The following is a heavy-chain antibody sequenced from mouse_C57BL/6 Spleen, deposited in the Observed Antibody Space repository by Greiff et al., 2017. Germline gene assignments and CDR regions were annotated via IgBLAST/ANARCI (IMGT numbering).Heavy chain of an antibody. V-gene: IGHV1-5*01. CDR2: IYPGNSDT. CDR1: GYTFTSYW. J-gene: IGHJ4*01. Sequence: EVQLQQSGAELARPGASVKLSCKASGYTFTSYWMHWVKQRPGQGLEWIGAIYPGNSDTSYNQKFKGKAKLTAVTSASTAYMELSSLTNEDSAVYYCTRRRETYAMDYWGQGTSVTVSS. CDR3: TRRRETYAMDY.